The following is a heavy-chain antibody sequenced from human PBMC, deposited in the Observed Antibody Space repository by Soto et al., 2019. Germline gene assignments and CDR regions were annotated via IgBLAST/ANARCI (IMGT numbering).Heavy chain of an antibody. CDR2: ISGSGGST. CDR1: GFTFSSYA. CDR3: AKSRDGSRGSLYYFDY. J-gene: IGHJ4*02. D-gene: IGHD2-2*01. Sequence: PGGSLRLSCAASGFTFSSYAMSWVRQAPGKGLEWVSAISGSGGSTYYADSVKGRFTISRDNSKNTLYLQMNSLRAEDTAVYYCAKSRDGSRGSLYYFDYWGQGTLVTVS. V-gene: IGHV3-23*01.